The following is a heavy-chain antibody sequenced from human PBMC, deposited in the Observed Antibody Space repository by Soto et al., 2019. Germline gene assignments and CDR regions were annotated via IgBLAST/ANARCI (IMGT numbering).Heavy chain of an antibody. Sequence: QVQLVQSGAEVKKPGSSVKVSCKASGGTFSSYAISWVRQAPGQGLEWMGGIIPIFGTANYAQKFQGRVTITADESTSTDYMELSSLRSEDTAVYYCARTTIVATISRGYYYYYGMDVWGQGTTVTVSS. CDR1: GGTFSSYA. J-gene: IGHJ6*02. CDR3: ARTTIVATISRGYYYYYGMDV. D-gene: IGHD5-12*01. CDR2: IIPIFGTA. V-gene: IGHV1-69*01.